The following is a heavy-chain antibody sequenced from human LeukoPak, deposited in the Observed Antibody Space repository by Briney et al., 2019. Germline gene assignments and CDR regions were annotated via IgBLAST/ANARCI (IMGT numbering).Heavy chain of an antibody. D-gene: IGHD5-18*01. V-gene: IGHV3-74*01. Sequence: GGSLRLSCAASGFTFTTYWMHWVRQAPGKGLVWVSHINSDGGITSYADSVKGRFTISRDNAKNTLYLQMNSLRAEDTAVYYCARDAVDTANAVWGQGTTVTVSS. CDR1: GFTFTTYW. J-gene: IGHJ6*02. CDR2: INSDGGIT. CDR3: ARDAVDTANAV.